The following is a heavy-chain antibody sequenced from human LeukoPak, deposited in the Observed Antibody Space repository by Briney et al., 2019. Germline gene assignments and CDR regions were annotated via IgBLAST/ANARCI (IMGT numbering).Heavy chain of an antibody. Sequence: GGSLRLSCAASGFTFSTYNMNWVRQAPGKGLEWVSSITSSSSYIYYADSVKGRFTISRDNAKNSLYLQMNSLRAEDTAVYYCARDPYSGGYGDYYYYCMDLWGQGTTVTISS. CDR1: GFTFSTYN. D-gene: IGHD1-26*01. CDR2: ITSSSSYI. V-gene: IGHV3-21*01. J-gene: IGHJ6*02. CDR3: ARDPYSGGYGDYYYYCMDL.